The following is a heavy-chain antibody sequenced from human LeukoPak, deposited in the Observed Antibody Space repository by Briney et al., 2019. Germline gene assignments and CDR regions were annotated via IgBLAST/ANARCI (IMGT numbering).Heavy chain of an antibody. D-gene: IGHD2-2*01. CDR3: AKSDCSSTGCYLVGNFDY. Sequence: PGGSLRLSCAAYRFTFSSYGMHWVRQAPGKGLEWVALIRYDGSNKYYADSVKGRFTISRDNSKNTLYLQMNSLRAEDTAVYYCAKSDCSSTGCYLVGNFDYWGQGTLVTVSS. CDR2: IRYDGSNK. CDR1: RFTFSSYG. J-gene: IGHJ4*02. V-gene: IGHV3-30*02.